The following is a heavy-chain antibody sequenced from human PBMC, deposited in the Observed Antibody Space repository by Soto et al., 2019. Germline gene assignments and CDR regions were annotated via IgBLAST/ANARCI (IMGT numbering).Heavy chain of an antibody. Sequence: ASVKVSCKASGYSFTNFHIHWVRQAPGQGLEWMGMIDPSGGITRDAQRLQGRITMTRDASTSTVYMELRSLTSEDTAVYYCARDLNVDTAMVEGDYWGQGTLVTVSS. CDR1: GYSFTNFH. D-gene: IGHD5-18*01. J-gene: IGHJ4*02. CDR3: ARDLNVDTAMVEGDY. V-gene: IGHV1-46*01. CDR2: IDPSGGIT.